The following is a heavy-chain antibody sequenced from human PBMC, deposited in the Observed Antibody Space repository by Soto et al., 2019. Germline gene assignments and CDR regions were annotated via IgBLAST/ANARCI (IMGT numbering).Heavy chain of an antibody. CDR3: ARDQYGFRSGSYYYAMEV. D-gene: IGHD3-3*01. CDR2: IYYTGST. CDR1: GGSVSSESHY. J-gene: IGHJ6*02. V-gene: IGHV4-61*01. Sequence: SETLSLTCTVSGGSVSSESHYWSWIRQTPGKGLEWIGYIYYTGSTNYNPSLKGRVTMSVDTSRDQASLRLRSVTRADTAVYYCARDQYGFRSGSYYYAMEVWGQGTKVTVSS.